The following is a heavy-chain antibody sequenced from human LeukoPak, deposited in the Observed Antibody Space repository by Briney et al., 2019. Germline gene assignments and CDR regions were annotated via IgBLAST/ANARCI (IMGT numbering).Heavy chain of an antibody. Sequence: PGGSLRLSCAASGFTFSSYSMNWVRQAPGKGLEWVSSISSSSSYIYYADSVKGRFTISRDNAKNSLYLQMNSLRAEDTAVYYCARAGEGYTTFFDYWGQGTLVTVSS. V-gene: IGHV3-21*01. D-gene: IGHD5-24*01. CDR2: ISSSSSYI. CDR1: GFTFSSYS. J-gene: IGHJ4*02. CDR3: ARAGEGYTTFFDY.